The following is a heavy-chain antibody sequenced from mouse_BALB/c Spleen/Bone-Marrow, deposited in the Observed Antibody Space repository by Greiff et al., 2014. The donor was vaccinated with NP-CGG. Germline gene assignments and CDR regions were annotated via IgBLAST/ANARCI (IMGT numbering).Heavy chain of an antibody. D-gene: IGHD1-1*01. V-gene: IGHV7-3*02. CDR3: ARVTTAWFAY. Sequence: EVTLVESGGGLVQPGGSLRLSCATSGFTFTDYYMSWVRQPPGKALEWLGFIRNKANGYTTDYSASVKVRFTISRYNSQSILYLQMNTLRAEDSATYYCARVTTAWFAYWGQGTLVTVSA. CDR1: GFTFTDYY. J-gene: IGHJ3*01. CDR2: IRNKANGYTT.